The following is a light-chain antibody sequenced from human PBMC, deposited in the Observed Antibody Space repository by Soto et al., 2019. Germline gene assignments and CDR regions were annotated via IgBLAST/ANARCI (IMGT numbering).Light chain of an antibody. V-gene: IGLV2-14*01. CDR1: GSDVGGYEY. Sequence: QSPLTQPASVSGSPGQSITISCTGAGSDVGGYEYVSWYQQHPGKVPKLMIYEVSDRPSGVSTRFSGSKSGNTASLTISGLQAEDEADYYCASYTSTYTYVFGSGTKVT. CDR2: EVS. CDR3: ASYTSTYTYV. J-gene: IGLJ1*01.